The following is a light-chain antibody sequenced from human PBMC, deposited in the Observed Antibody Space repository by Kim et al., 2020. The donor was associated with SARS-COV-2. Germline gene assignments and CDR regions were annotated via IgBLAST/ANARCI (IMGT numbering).Light chain of an antibody. Sequence: DIQMTQSPSTLSASVGDRVTITCRASQTIRSWLAWYQQKPGEPPKLLIYRASILQRGVPSRFSGSGSGTEFTLSISSLQPDDFATYCCQQYDDYPMYTFGQGTKLEI. CDR1: QTIRSW. CDR2: RAS. J-gene: IGKJ2*01. CDR3: QQYDDYPMYT. V-gene: IGKV1-5*03.